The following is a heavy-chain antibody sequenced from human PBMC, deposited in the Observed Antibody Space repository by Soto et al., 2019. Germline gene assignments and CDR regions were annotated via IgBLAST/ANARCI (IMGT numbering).Heavy chain of an antibody. Sequence: SETLSLTCAVSGGSISSGVYSWSWIRQPPGKGLEWIGEINHSGSTNYNPSLKSRVTISVDTSKNQFSLKLSSVTAADTAVYYCAREGVAGGTYYYYYYGMDVWGQGTTVTVSS. CDR2: INHSGST. J-gene: IGHJ6*02. CDR3: AREGVAGGTYYYYYYGMDV. D-gene: IGHD6-19*01. CDR1: GGSISSGVYS. V-gene: IGHV4-34*01.